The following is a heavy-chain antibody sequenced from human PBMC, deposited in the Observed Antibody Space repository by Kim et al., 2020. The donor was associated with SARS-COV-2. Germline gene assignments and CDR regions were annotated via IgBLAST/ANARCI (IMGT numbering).Heavy chain of an antibody. CDR2: NST. V-gene: IGHV3-74*01. Sequence: NSTSYADSVKGRFTISRDNAKNTLYLQMNSLGAEDTAVYYCASWGSGINIWGQGTMVTVSS. J-gene: IGHJ3*02. CDR3: ASWGSGINI. D-gene: IGHD3-10*01.